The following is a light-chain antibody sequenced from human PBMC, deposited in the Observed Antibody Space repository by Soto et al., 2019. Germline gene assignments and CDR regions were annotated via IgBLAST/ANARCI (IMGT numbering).Light chain of an antibody. CDR1: ESVSNW. CDR3: QQYTSYWT. Sequence: DIHITQSPSTLSASVGARVTMTCRASESVSNWLAWYQQKPGKAPKLLIYDASTLEAGVPSRFSGSGSGTEFTLTISGLQPDDYATYYCQQYTSYWTFGQGTKVDIK. V-gene: IGKV1-5*01. CDR2: DAS. J-gene: IGKJ1*01.